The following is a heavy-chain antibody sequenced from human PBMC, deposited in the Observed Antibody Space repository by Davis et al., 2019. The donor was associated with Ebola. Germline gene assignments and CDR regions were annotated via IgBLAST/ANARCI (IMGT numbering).Heavy chain of an antibody. CDR3: ATGGSTSEL. D-gene: IGHD2-2*01. CDR1: GYTFTGYY. CDR2: FDPEDGET. V-gene: IGHV1-24*01. J-gene: IGHJ4*02. Sequence: AASVKVSCKASGYTFTGYYMHWVRQAPGQGLEWMGDFDPEDGETIYAQKFQGRVTMTEDTSTDTAYMELSSLRSEDTAVYYCATGGSTSELWGQGTLVTVSS.